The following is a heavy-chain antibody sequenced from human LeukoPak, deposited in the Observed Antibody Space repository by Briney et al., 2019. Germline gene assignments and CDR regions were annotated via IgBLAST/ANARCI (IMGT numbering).Heavy chain of an antibody. Sequence: SETLSLTCTVSGGSINSSIYHWGWIRQPPGKGLEWIGNIYYSGSTYYNPSLKSRITISVDTSKNQLSLKLSSVSAADTAIYYCARGKGRDGYNWLLDYWGQGTLVTVSS. D-gene: IGHD5-24*01. V-gene: IGHV4-39*07. J-gene: IGHJ4*02. CDR1: GGSINSSIYH. CDR2: IYYSGST. CDR3: ARGKGRDGYNWLLDY.